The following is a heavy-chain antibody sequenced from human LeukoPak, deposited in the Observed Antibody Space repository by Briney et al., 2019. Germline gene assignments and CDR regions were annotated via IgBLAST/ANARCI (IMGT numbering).Heavy chain of an antibody. CDR2: LFYSGNT. J-gene: IGHJ4*02. V-gene: IGHV4-39*07. CDR3: ARVGRHYIDY. CDR1: GGSITSYSYY. Sequence: SETLSLTCTVSGGSITSYSYYWGWFRQPPGKGLEWIGTLFYSGNTDYSPSLKSRVTISVDTSKNQFSLKLSSVTAADTAVYYCARVGRHYIDYWGQGTLVTVSS.